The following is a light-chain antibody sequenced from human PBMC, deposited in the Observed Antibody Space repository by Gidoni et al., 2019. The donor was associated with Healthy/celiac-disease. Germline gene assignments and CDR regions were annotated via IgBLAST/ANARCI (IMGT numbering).Light chain of an antibody. CDR3: QKSYSTPLT. CDR1: QSISSY. CDR2: AAS. Sequence: DLQMTQSTSSLSASVGDRVTITCRASQSISSYLNWYQQKPGKAPKLLIDAASSLQRGGPSRFSGSGSGTYFTLTISSLQPEDFATYYCQKSYSTPLTFGGGTKVEIK. V-gene: IGKV1-39*01. J-gene: IGKJ4*01.